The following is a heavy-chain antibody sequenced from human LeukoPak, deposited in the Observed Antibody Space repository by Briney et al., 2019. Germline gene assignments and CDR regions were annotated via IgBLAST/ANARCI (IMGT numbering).Heavy chain of an antibody. J-gene: IGHJ6*03. CDR2: IKLDGSEK. D-gene: IGHD6-13*01. Sequence: GGSLRLSCAASGFTFSTYWMSWVRQAPGKGLEWVANIKLDGSEKYYVDSVKGRFTISRDNAKNSLYLQMNSLRAEDTAVYYCARQRAAAGHRTTYYYYYYMDVWGKGTTVTVSS. CDR3: ARQRAAAGHRTTYYYYYYMDV. V-gene: IGHV3-7*01. CDR1: GFTFSTYW.